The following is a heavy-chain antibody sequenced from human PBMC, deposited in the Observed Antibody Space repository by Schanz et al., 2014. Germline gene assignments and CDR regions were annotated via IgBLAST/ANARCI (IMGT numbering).Heavy chain of an antibody. V-gene: IGHV3-13*04. CDR2: IGTAGDT. Sequence: DVQLLESGGGLVQPGGSLRLSCAASGFSIRNHDMHWVRQATGAGLEWVSAIGTAGDTFYLDSVKGRFTISRDNSKNTLYLQMNSLRAGDTAVYYCARGIDVSDFWSGSPPKGGANDYWGQGTLVTVSS. CDR1: GFSIRNHD. CDR3: ARGIDVSDFWSGSPPKGGANDY. J-gene: IGHJ4*02. D-gene: IGHD3-3*01.